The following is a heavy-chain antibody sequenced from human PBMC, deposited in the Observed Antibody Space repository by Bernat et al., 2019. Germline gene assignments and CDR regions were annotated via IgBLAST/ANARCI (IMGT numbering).Heavy chain of an antibody. CDR1: GASISSGSYY. CDR2: IFYSGST. V-gene: IGHV4-39*01. Sequence: QLQLQESGPGLVKPSETLSLTCTVSGASISSGSYYWGWIRQPPGKGLEWIGTIFYSGSTYYNPSLKSRVTISVDTSKNQFSLKLSSVTAAETAVYYCAGQRVYYDSSAYYYRAGFFDYWGQGTLVTVSS. J-gene: IGHJ4*02. D-gene: IGHD3-22*01. CDR3: AGQRVYYDSSAYYYRAGFFDY.